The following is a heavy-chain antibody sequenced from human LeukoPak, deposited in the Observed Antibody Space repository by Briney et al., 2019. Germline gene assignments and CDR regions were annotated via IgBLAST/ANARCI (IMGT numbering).Heavy chain of an antibody. Sequence: PSETQSLTCTVSGGSISGSHWNWIRQPPGKGLEWIGYIYYSGSTDSNPSLKSRVTISVDTSKNQFTLKLTSVTAADTAMYYCARRNDFDIWGPGTMVTVSS. J-gene: IGHJ3*02. CDR1: GGSISGSH. V-gene: IGHV4-59*08. CDR2: IYYSGST. CDR3: ARRNDFDI.